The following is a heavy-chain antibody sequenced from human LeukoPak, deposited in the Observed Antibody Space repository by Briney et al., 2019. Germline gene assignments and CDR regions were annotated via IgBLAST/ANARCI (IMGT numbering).Heavy chain of an antibody. Sequence: SQTLSLTCAISGDSVSSNSAAWNWIRQSPSRGLEWLGRTYYRSKWYNDYAVSVKSRITINPDTSKNQFSLQLNSVTPEDTAVYYCAREYYYDSGGYHDAFDIWGQGTMVTVSS. J-gene: IGHJ3*02. CDR3: AREYYYDSGGYHDAFDI. D-gene: IGHD3-22*01. CDR1: GDSVSSNSAA. V-gene: IGHV6-1*01. CDR2: TYYRSKWYN.